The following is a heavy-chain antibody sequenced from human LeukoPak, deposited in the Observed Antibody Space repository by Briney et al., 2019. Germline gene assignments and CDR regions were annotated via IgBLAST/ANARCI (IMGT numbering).Heavy chain of an antibody. J-gene: IGHJ4*02. Sequence: GGSLRLSCAASGFTFSRYGMHWVRQAPGKGLEWVAVIWYDGSNKYYADSVKGRFTISRDNSKNTLYLQMNSLRAEDTAVYYCAKDLSGGLVQGYFDYWGQGTLVTVSS. CDR2: IWYDGSNK. V-gene: IGHV3-33*06. CDR3: AKDLSGGLVQGYFDY. D-gene: IGHD6-19*01. CDR1: GFTFSRYG.